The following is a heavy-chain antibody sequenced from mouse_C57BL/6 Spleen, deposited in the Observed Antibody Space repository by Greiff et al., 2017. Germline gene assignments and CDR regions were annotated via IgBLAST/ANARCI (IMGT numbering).Heavy chain of an antibody. J-gene: IGHJ4*01. V-gene: IGHV5-17*01. D-gene: IGHD1-1*01. CDR3: AKKTTVVEDYYAMDY. CDR1: GFTFSDYG. Sequence: DVKLVESGGGLVKPGGSLKLSCAASGFTFSDYGMHWVRQAPEKGLEWVAYISSGSSTIYYADTVKGRFTISRDNAKNTLFLQMTSLRSEDTAMXYGAKKTTVVEDYYAMDYWGQGTSVTVSS. CDR2: ISSGSSTI.